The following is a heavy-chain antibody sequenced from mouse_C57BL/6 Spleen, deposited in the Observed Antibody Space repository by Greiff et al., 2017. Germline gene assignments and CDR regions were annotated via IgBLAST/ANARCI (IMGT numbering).Heavy chain of an antibody. V-gene: IGHV1-64*01. CDR3: SRREDGDGNYAMDY. CDR2: IHPISGST. D-gene: IGHD3-3*01. CDR1: GYTFTSYW. Sequence: QVQLQQPGAELVKPGASVKLSCKASGYTFTSYWMHWVKQRPGQGLEWIGMIHPISGSTNYNEKFKSKATLTVDKSSSTAYMQHSSLTSEDSAVYCWSRREDGDGNYAMDYWGQGTSVTVSS. J-gene: IGHJ4*01.